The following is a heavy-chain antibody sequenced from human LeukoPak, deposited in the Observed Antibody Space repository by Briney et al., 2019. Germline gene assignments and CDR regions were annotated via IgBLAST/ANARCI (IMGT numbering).Heavy chain of an antibody. Sequence: PSETLSLTCTVSGYSITSAYYWGWIRQPPGKGLEWIGSFFLKGSTYYNPSLKSRVTISVDTSKNQFSLTLSSVTAADTAVYYCARAGYPSIAAAGTAPYFDYWGQGTLVTVSS. CDR3: ARAGYPSIAAAGTAPYFDY. J-gene: IGHJ4*02. CDR2: FFLKGST. D-gene: IGHD6-13*01. CDR1: GYSITSAYY. V-gene: IGHV4-38-2*02.